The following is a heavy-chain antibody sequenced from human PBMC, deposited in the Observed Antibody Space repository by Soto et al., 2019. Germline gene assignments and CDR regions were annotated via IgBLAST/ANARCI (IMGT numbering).Heavy chain of an antibody. CDR1: GYTFTSYD. J-gene: IGHJ6*02. V-gene: IGHV1-8*01. D-gene: IGHD6-13*01. Sequence: QVQLVQSGAEVKKPGASVKVSCKASGYTFTSYDINWVRQATGQGLEWMGWMNPNSGNTGYAQKFQGRVTMTRNTSISTAYMELSSLRSEDTAVYYCARAWGSSWYYYYYGMDVWGQGTTVTVSS. CDR3: ARAWGSSWYYYYYGMDV. CDR2: MNPNSGNT.